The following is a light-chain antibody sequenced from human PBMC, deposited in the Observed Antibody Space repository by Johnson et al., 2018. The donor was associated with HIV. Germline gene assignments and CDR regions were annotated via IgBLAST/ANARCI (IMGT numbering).Light chain of an antibody. V-gene: IGLV1-51*01. J-gene: IGLJ1*01. Sequence: QSVLTQPPSVSAAPGQKVTISCSVSSSNIGNNYVSWYQQLPGTAPKLLIYDNNKRPSGIPDRFSGSKSGTSATLGIIELQTGDEADYYCGTWDSSLSAYVFGTGTKVTVL. CDR2: DNN. CDR1: SSNIGNNY. CDR3: GTWDSSLSAYV.